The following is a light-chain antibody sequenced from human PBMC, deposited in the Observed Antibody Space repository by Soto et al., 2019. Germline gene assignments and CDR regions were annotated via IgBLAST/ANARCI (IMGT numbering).Light chain of an antibody. Sequence: EIVMTQSPATLSVSPGERASVSCRASQSISTSLAWYQQKPGQAPRVIIYSASTRATGIPARFTGSGSGTDFTLTISSLQSEDFALYYCQQYHSWPPYTFGQGTKLEMK. CDR2: SAS. CDR3: QQYHSWPPYT. V-gene: IGKV3-15*01. CDR1: QSISTS. J-gene: IGKJ2*01.